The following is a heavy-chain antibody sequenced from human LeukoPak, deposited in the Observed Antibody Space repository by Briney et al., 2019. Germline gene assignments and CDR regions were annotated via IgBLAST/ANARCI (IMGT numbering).Heavy chain of an antibody. J-gene: IGHJ4*02. CDR1: GYTFTSYD. V-gene: IGHV1-8*01. Sequence: ASVTVSCKASGYTFTSYDINWVRQATGRGLEWMGWMNPNSGNTGYAQKFQGRVTMTRNTSISTAYMELSSLRSEDTAVYYCARGGRFGGVSPDFDYWGQGTLVTVSS. CDR3: ARGGRFGGVSPDFDY. CDR2: MNPNSGNT. D-gene: IGHD3-16*01.